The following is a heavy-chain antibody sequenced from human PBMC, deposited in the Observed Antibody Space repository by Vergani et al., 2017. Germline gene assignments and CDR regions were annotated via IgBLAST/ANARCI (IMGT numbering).Heavy chain of an antibody. CDR2: ISADSGDT. V-gene: IGHV1-18*01. D-gene: IGHD1-20*01. J-gene: IGHJ6*03. CDR3: ARDLTGAPNGNFYYYYIDV. CDR1: GYTFTNYG. Sequence: QVQLVQSGAEVKKPGASVKVSCKASGYTFTNYGITWVRQAPGQGLEWMGWISADSGDTNYAQKLQGRVTMTTDTSTTTAYMDLRSLMSDDTAVYYCARDLTGAPNGNFYYYYIDVWGKGTTVTVSS.